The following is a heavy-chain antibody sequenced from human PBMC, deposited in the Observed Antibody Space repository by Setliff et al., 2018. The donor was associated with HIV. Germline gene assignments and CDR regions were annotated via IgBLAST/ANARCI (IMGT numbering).Heavy chain of an antibody. CDR2: ISGSDGTV. D-gene: IGHD2-15*01. CDR3: ARGYPHYCSGGICVPRFYYFDY. J-gene: IGHJ4*02. V-gene: IGHV3-48*03. Sequence: PGGSLRLSCAASGFTFDDYAMHWVRQAPGKGLEWVSYISGSDGTVFYADSVRGRFIISRDDAKNSLYLQMNSLRAEDTAVYYCARGYPHYCSGGICVPRFYYFDYWGQGTLVTVSS. CDR1: GFTFDDYA.